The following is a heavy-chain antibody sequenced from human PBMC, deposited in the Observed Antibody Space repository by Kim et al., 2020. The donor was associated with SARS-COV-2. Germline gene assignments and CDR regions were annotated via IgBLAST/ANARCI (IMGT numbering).Heavy chain of an antibody. V-gene: IGHV4-39*07. Sequence: SETLSLTCTVSGGSISSSSYYWGWIRQPPGKGLEWIGSIYYSGSTYYNPSLKSRVTISVDTSKNQFSLKLSSVTAADTAVYYCATEVPHYDFWSGFYYY. CDR3: ATEVPHYDFWSGFYYY. CDR2: IYYSGST. CDR1: GGSISSSSYY. J-gene: IGHJ6*01. D-gene: IGHD3-3*01.